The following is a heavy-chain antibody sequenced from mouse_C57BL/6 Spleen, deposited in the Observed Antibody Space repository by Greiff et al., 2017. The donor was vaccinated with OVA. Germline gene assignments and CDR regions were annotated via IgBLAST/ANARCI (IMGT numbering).Heavy chain of an antibody. CDR2: IYPGSGST. Sequence: VQLQQPGAELVKPGASVKMSCKASGYTFTSYWITWVKQRPGQGLEWIGDIYPGSGSTNYNEKFKSKATLTVDTSSSTAYMQLSSLTSEDSAVYYCARGRGTTVVDFDYWGQGTTLTVSS. D-gene: IGHD1-1*01. CDR1: GYTFTSYW. CDR3: ARGRGTTVVDFDY. V-gene: IGHV1-55*01. J-gene: IGHJ2*01.